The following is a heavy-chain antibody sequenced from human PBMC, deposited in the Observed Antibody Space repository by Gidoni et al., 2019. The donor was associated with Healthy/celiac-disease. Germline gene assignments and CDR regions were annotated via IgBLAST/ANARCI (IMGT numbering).Heavy chain of an antibody. CDR1: GFTFSSYS. J-gene: IGHJ3*02. CDR3: ARVVRGPLYLGSYGGHSLDAFDI. V-gene: IGHV3-21*01. D-gene: IGHD1-26*01. Sequence: EVQLVESGGGLVKPGGSLRLSCAASGFTFSSYSMNWVRQAPGKGLEWVSSISSSSSYIYYADSVKGRFTISRDNAKNSLYLQMNSLRAEDTAVYYCARVVRGPLYLGSYGGHSLDAFDIWGQGTMVTVSS. CDR2: ISSSSSYI.